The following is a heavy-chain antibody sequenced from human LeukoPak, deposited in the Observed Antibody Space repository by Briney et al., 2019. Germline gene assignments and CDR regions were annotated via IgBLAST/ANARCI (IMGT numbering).Heavy chain of an antibody. V-gene: IGHV3-21*01. CDR1: GFTFSSYS. J-gene: IGHJ4*02. CDR3: ARVTFYYYDSSGYDY. CDR2: ISSSSSYI. Sequence: PGGSLRLSCAASGFTFSSYSMNWVRQAPGKGLGWVSSISSSSSYIYYADSVKGRFTISRDNAKNSLYLQMNSLRAEDTAVYYCARVTFYYYDSSGYDYWGQGTLVTVSS. D-gene: IGHD3-22*01.